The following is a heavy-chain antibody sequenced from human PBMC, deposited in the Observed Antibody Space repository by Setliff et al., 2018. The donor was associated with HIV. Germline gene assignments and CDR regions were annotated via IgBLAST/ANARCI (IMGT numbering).Heavy chain of an antibody. CDR3: ARDANRIAVAGTFDY. V-gene: IGHV1-46*01. CDR2: MNPSGGST. CDR1: GYRFTTYG. D-gene: IGHD6-19*01. Sequence: ASVKVSCKASGYRFTTYGLSWVRQAPGQGLEWVGIMNPSGGSTTYAQKVQGRVTMTRDTSTSTVYMELSSLRSEDTAVYDCARDANRIAVAGTFDYWGQGTLVTVSS. J-gene: IGHJ4*02.